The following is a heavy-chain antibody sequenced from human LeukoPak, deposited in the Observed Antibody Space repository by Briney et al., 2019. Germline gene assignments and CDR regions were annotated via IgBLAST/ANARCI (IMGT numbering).Heavy chain of an antibody. CDR3: ARSRLHPIIFDY. J-gene: IGHJ4*02. CDR1: GGSFSGYY. CDR2: INHSGST. Sequence: SETLSLTCAVHGGSFSGYYWSWIRQPPGKGLEWIGEINHSGSTNYNPSLKSRVTISEDASKNQFSLKLSSVTAADTAVYYCARSRLHPIIFDYWGQGTLVTVSS. V-gene: IGHV4-34*01. D-gene: IGHD5-24*01.